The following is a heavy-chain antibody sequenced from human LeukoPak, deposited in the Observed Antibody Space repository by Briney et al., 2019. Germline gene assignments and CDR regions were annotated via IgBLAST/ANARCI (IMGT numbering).Heavy chain of an antibody. V-gene: IGHV3-30*02. CDR1: GFSLTNYW. CDR2: IRYDGRDK. D-gene: IGHD6-13*01. J-gene: IGHJ4*02. Sequence: GGSLRLSCATSGFSLTNYWMSWVRQAPGKGLEWVTFIRYDGRDKYYADSVKGRFTISRDNSKSTVYVQMDSLRAEDTAVYYCAKDRTTAAAGCFDCWGQGTLVTVSS. CDR3: AKDRTTAAAGCFDC.